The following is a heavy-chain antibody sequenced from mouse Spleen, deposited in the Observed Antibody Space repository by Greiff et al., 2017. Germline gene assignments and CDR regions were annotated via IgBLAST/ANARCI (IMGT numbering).Heavy chain of an antibody. V-gene: IGHV1-64*01. J-gene: IGHJ2*01. CDR3: ARSELRPIDY. Sequence: QVQLKQPGAELVKPGASVKLSCKASGYTFTSYWMHWVKQRPGQGLEWIGMIHPNSGSTNYNEKFKSKATLTVDKSSSTAYMQLSSLTSEDSAVYYCARSELRPIDYWGQGTTLTVSS. CDR1: GYTFTSYW. D-gene: IGHD1-1*01. CDR2: IHPNSGST.